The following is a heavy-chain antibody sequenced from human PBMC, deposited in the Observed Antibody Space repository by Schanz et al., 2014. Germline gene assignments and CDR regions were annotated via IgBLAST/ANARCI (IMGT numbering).Heavy chain of an antibody. CDR2: ISGSGGST. CDR1: GFTFTTHS. D-gene: IGHD3-9*01. CDR3: AKQIHYDILTVTRN. V-gene: IGHV3-23*04. J-gene: IGHJ4*02. Sequence: QLVGSGGGLIQPGGSLRLSCAASGFTFTTHSMTWVRQAPGKGLEWVSGISGSGGSTYYADSVKGRFTISRDNSKTTLSLQMNSLRAEDTAVYYCAKQIHYDILTVTRNWGQGTLVTVSS.